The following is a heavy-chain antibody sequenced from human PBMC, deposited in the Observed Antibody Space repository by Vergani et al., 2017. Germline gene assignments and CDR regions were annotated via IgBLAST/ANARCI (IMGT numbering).Heavy chain of an antibody. CDR2: ISSSSSYI. Sequence: VQLVESGGGLVKPGGSLRLSCAASGFTFSSYSMNWVRQAPGKGLEWVSSISSSSSYIYYADSVKGRFTISRDNAKNSLYLQMNSLRAEDTAVYYCARDLGYYYDSSGYYPDYWSQGTLVTVSS. CDR3: ARDLGYYYDSSGYYPDY. V-gene: IGHV3-21*01. CDR1: GFTFSSYS. D-gene: IGHD3-22*01. J-gene: IGHJ4*02.